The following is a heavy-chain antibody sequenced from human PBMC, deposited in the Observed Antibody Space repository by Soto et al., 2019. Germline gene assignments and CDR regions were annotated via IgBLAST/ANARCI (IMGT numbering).Heavy chain of an antibody. CDR1: GGTFSSYA. V-gene: IGHV1-69*12. CDR3: AAHFHGGPYHYYYGMDV. D-gene: IGHD3-16*01. CDR2: IIPIFGTA. J-gene: IGHJ6*02. Sequence: QVQLVQSGAEVEKPGSSVKVSCKASGGTFSSYAISWVRQAPGQGLEWMGGIIPIFGTADYAQKFQGRVTIIADESTSTAYMELSSLRSEDTAVYYCAAHFHGGPYHYYYGMDVWGQGTTVTVSS.